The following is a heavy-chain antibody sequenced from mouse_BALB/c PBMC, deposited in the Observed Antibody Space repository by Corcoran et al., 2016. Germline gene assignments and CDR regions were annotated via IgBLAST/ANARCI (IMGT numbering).Heavy chain of an antibody. Sequence: QIQLVQSGPELKKPGETVKISCKASGSTFTNYGMNWVKPAPGKGLKCMGWINTYTGEPKYADDFKGRFAFSLETSASTAYLQINNLKNEDTATYFCARDPAWFAYWGQGTLVTVSA. CDR3: ARDPAWFAY. V-gene: IGHV9-3-1*01. CDR1: GSTFTNYG. J-gene: IGHJ3*01. CDR2: INTYTGEP.